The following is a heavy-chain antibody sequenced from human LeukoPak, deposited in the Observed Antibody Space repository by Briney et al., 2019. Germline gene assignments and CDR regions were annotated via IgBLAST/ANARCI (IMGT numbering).Heavy chain of an antibody. J-gene: IGHJ4*02. CDR3: ARDHPEGYFDY. Sequence: GGSLRLSCAASGFTFSSYWMSWVRQAPGKRLEWVANIKQDGSEKYYVDSVKGRFTISRDNAKNSLYLQMNSLRAEDTAVYYCARDHPEGYFDYWGQGTLVTVSS. CDR1: GFTFSSYW. V-gene: IGHV3-7*01. CDR2: IKQDGSEK.